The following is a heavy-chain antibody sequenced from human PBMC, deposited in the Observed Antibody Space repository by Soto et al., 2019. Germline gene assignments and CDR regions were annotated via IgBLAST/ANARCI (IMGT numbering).Heavy chain of an antibody. CDR3: ARRNLFRSGYYKDY. D-gene: IGHD3-3*01. CDR1: GGTFSSYT. J-gene: IGHJ4*02. V-gene: IGHV1-69*02. CDR2: IIPILGIA. Sequence: SVKVSCKASGGTFSSYTISWVRQAPGQGLEWMGRIIPILGIANYAQNFQGRVTMTTDKSTRTAYMELRSLRSDDTAVYYCARRNLFRSGYYKDYWGQGTLVTVSS.